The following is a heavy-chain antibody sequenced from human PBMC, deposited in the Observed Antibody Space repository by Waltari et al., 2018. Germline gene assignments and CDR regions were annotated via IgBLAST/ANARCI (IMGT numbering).Heavy chain of an antibody. V-gene: IGHV3-7*01. Sequence: EVQLVESGGGLAQPGGSLRLSCAASGLSFSNYWMTWVRQASGKGPGWGANIKQVGSEKYYMDSVKGRFTISRDNAKNSLYLQMNNLRVEDTAVYYCTRGGRDSSWYWRDWGQGTLVTVSS. D-gene: IGHD6-13*01. CDR3: TRGGRDSSWYWRD. CDR1: GLSFSNYW. J-gene: IGHJ4*02. CDR2: IKQVGSEK.